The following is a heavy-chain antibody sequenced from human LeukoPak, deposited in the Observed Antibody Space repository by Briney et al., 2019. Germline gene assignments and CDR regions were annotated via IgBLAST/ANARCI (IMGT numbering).Heavy chain of an antibody. J-gene: IGHJ4*02. Sequence: PSETLSLTCAVYDGSFSGYYWSWIRPPPGKGLEWIGEINHSGNTNYNPSLKSRVTISVDTSKNQFSLKLSSVTAADTAVYYCARRGTAALGYWGQGTLVSVSS. D-gene: IGHD2-2*01. CDR1: DGSFSGYY. CDR3: ARRGTAALGY. CDR2: INHSGNT. V-gene: IGHV4-34*01.